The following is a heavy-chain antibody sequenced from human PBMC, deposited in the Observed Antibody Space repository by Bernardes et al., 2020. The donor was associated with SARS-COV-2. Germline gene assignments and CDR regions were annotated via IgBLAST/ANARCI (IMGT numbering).Heavy chain of an antibody. CDR1: GFTFSSDW. CDR2: IKHHGREK. D-gene: IGHD4-4*01. V-gene: IGHV3-7*01. CDR3: ARETPVTASLDY. Sequence: GGSLRLSCAASGFTFSSDWMTWVRQAPGKGLEWVANIKHHGREKYYVDSVKGRFTISRDNAKNSLYLQMSSLRAEDTAVYYCARETPVTASLDYWGQGILVTVSS. J-gene: IGHJ4*02.